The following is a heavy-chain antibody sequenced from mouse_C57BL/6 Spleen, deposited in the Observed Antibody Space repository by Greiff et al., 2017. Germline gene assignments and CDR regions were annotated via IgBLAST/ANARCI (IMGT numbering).Heavy chain of an antibody. CDR2: IYPGDGDT. Sequence: QVQLQQSGAELVKPGASVKISCKASGYAFSSYWMNWVKKRPGKGLEWIGQIYPGDGDTNYNGKFKGKDTLTADKSSSTAYMQLSSLPSEDSAVDFCARSGLIDYFAYWGKGTTLTVYS. V-gene: IGHV1-80*01. CDR1: GYAFSSYW. J-gene: IGHJ2*01. CDR3: ARSGLIDYFAY. D-gene: IGHD3-2*02.